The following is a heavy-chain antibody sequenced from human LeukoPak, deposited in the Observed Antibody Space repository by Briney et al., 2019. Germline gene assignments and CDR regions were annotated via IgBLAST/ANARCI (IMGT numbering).Heavy chain of an antibody. J-gene: IGHJ4*02. CDR3: AKDGTNPPDIVVVPAAMGYCYFDY. CDR2: ISGSGGST. CDR1: GFTFSSYA. Sequence: VGSLLLSCAASGFTFSSYAMSWVRQAPGKGLEWVSAISGSGGSTYYADSVKGRFTISRDNSKNTLYLQMNSLRAEDTAVYYCAKDGTNPPDIVVVPAAMGYCYFDYGGQASSATVSS. V-gene: IGHV3-23*01. D-gene: IGHD2-2*01.